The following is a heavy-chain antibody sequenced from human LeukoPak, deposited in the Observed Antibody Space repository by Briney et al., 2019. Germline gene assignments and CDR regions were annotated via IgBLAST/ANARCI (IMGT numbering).Heavy chain of an antibody. V-gene: IGHV4-31*03. Sequence: SETLSLTCTVSGGSISSGGYYWSWIRQHPGKGLEWFGYIYYSGSTYYNPSLKSRVTISVDTSKNQFSLKLSSVTAADTAVYYCATVPGVGATYFDYWGQGTLVTVSS. J-gene: IGHJ4*02. CDR1: GGSISSGGYY. CDR3: ATVPGVGATYFDY. D-gene: IGHD1-26*01. CDR2: IYYSGST.